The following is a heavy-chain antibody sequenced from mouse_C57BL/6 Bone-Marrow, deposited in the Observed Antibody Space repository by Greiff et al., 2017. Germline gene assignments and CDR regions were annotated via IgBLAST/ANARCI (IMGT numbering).Heavy chain of an antibody. D-gene: IGHD1-1*01. CDR2: INPNNGGT. Sequence: EVQLQQSGPELVKPGASVKISCKASGYTFTDYYMNWVKQSHGKSLEWIGDINPNNGGTSYNQKFKGKATLTVDKSSSTAYMELRSLTAEDSAVYYCARGGHYYGSSLYWYFDVWGTGTTVTVSS. CDR3: ARGGHYYGSSLYWYFDV. J-gene: IGHJ1*03. CDR1: GYTFTDYY. V-gene: IGHV1-26*01.